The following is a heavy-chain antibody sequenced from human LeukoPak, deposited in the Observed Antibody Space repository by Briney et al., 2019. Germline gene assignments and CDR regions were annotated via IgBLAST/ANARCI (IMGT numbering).Heavy chain of an antibody. D-gene: IGHD2-15*01. CDR2: IKSKTDGGTT. CDR1: GFTFSNAW. Sequence: PGGSLRLSCAASGFTFSNAWMSWVRQAPGKGLEWVGRIKSKTDGGTTDYAAPVKGRFTISRDDSENTLYLQMNSLKTEDTAVYYCTTDGEYCSGGSCYGGAFDIWGQGTMVTVSS. J-gene: IGHJ3*02. V-gene: IGHV3-15*01. CDR3: TTDGEYCSGGSCYGGAFDI.